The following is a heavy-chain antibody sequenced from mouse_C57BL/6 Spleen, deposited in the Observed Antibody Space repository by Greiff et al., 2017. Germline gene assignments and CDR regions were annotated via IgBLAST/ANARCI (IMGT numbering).Heavy chain of an antibody. J-gene: IGHJ2*01. D-gene: IGHD2-3*01. CDR3: ARDDGNWDYFDY. CDR2: INPNNGGT. Sequence: DVQLQESGPELVKPGASVKMSCKASGYTFTDYNMHWVKQSHGKSLEWIGYINPNNGGTSYNQKFKGKATLTVNKSSSTAYMELRSLTSEDSAVYYCARDDGNWDYFDYWGQGTTLTVSS. CDR1: GYTFTDYN. V-gene: IGHV1-22*01.